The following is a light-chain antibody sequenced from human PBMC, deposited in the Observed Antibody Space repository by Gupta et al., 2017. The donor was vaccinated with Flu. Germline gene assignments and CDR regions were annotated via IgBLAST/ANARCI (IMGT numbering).Light chain of an antibody. Sequence: SYLLTQPPSVSAAPVKTARITCGGTNIGSKSVHWYQQKPGQAPELVVYDDSDRPSGIPERFSGSNSGSTATLTISRVEAGEEADYYCQVWDSSSDHHVVFGGGTKLTVL. CDR3: QVWDSSSDHHVV. CDR1: NIGSKS. J-gene: IGLJ2*01. CDR2: DDS. V-gene: IGLV3-21*03.